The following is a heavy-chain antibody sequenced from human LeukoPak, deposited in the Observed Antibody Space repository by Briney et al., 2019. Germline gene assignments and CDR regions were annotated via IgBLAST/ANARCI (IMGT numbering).Heavy chain of an antibody. CDR1: GGSISSSSYY. CDR3: ARDPYALTVTTDGGPVIFDY. V-gene: IGHV4-39*07. D-gene: IGHD4-11*01. J-gene: IGHJ4*02. CDR2: IYYSGST. Sequence: PSETLSLTCTVSGGSISSSSYYWGWIRPPPGKGLEWIGSIYYSGSTYYNPSLKSRVTISVDTSKNQFSLKLSSVTAADTAVYYCARDPYALTVTTDGGPVIFDYWGQGTLVTVSS.